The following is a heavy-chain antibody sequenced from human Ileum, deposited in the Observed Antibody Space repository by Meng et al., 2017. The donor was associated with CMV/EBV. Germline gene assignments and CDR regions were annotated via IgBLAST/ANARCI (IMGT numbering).Heavy chain of an antibody. V-gene: IGHV4-39*07. J-gene: IGHJ4*02. D-gene: IGHD1-26*01. CDR3: ARDLTNKWFYY. Sequence: QVQVPESGQGLGRPAETMSLTCTDSGEPISSRSHSWAWFSQPPGKRLEWIGSMYFSGIADYNPSLKSRVTISLHATQKQFYLRLTSVTAADSAVYFCARDLTNKWFYYWGQGTLVTVSS. CDR2: MYFSGIA. CDR1: GEPISSRSHS.